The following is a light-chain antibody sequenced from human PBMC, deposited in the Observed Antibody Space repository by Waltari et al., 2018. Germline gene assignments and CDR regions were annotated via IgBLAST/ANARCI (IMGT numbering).Light chain of an antibody. J-gene: IGLJ3*02. CDR3: SSYGGSNNLV. CDR1: SSDVGGYNY. Sequence: QSALTQPPSASGSPGQSVTISCTGTSSDVGGYNYVSWYQQHPGKAPKVMIYEVSKRPSGGPDRFSGSKSGNTASLTVSGVQAEDEADYYCSSYGGSNNLVFGGGTKLTVL. CDR2: EVS. V-gene: IGLV2-8*01.